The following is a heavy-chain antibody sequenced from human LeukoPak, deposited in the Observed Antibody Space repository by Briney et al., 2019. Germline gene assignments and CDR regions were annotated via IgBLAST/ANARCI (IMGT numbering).Heavy chain of an antibody. D-gene: IGHD3-10*01. V-gene: IGHV3-33*01. Sequence: PGGSLRLSCAASGFTFSSYGMHWGRQAPGKGLEWVAVIWYDGSNKYYADSVKGRFTISRDNSKNTLYLQMNSLRAEDTAVYYCARDLGHTSGLDYWGQGTLVTVSS. CDR2: IWYDGSNK. CDR3: ARDLGHTSGLDY. J-gene: IGHJ4*02. CDR1: GFTFSSYG.